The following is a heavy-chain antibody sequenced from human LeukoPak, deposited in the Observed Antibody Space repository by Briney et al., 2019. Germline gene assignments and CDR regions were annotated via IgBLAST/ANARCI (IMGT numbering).Heavy chain of an antibody. CDR2: ISGSGGST. D-gene: IGHD5-24*01. Sequence: GGSLRLSCAASGFTFSSYAMSWVRQAPGKGLEWVSAISGSGGSTYYADSVKGRFTISRDNSKNTLYLQMNSLRAEDTTVYYCAILRRWLQVVFDYWGQGALVTVSS. J-gene: IGHJ4*02. V-gene: IGHV3-23*01. CDR3: AILRRWLQVVFDY. CDR1: GFTFSSYA.